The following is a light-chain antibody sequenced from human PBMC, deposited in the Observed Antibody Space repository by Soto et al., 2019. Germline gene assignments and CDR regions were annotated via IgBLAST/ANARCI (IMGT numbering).Light chain of an antibody. CDR3: SSYTSSSPLYV. CDR1: SSAVGGYNY. V-gene: IGLV2-14*01. J-gene: IGLJ1*01. Sequence: QSVLTQPASVSGSPGQSITISCTGTSSAVGGYNYVSWYQQHPGKAPKLMIFDVSNRPSGVSNRFSGSKSGNTASLTISGLQAEDEADYYCSSYTSSSPLYVFGTGTKLTVL. CDR2: DVS.